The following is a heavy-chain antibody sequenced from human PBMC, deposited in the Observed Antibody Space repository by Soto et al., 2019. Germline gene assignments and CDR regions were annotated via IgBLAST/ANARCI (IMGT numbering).Heavy chain of an antibody. CDR3: AKLRLGGYFDEKNAFDI. V-gene: IGHV3-23*01. CDR2: ISGSGGST. J-gene: IGHJ3*02. D-gene: IGHD3-9*01. CDR1: GFTFSSYA. Sequence: GGSLRLSCAASGFTFSSYAMSWVRQAPGKGLEWVSAISGSGGSTYYADSVKGRFTISRVNSKNTLYLQMNSLRAEDTAVYYCAKLRLGGYFDEKNAFDIWGQGTMVTVSS.